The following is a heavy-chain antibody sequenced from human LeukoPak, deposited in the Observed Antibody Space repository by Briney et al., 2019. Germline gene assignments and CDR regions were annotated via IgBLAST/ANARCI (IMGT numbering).Heavy chain of an antibody. CDR2: IKQDGSEK. V-gene: IGHV3-7*01. Sequence: GGSLRLSCAASGFTFSSYWMSWVRQAPGMGLEWVANIKQDGSEKYYVDSVKGRFTISRDNAKNSLYLQMNSLRAEDTAVYYCARDFLGYCSSTSCYAGYFQHWGQGTLVTVSS. D-gene: IGHD2-2*01. CDR1: GFTFSSYW. CDR3: ARDFLGYCSSTSCYAGYFQH. J-gene: IGHJ1*01.